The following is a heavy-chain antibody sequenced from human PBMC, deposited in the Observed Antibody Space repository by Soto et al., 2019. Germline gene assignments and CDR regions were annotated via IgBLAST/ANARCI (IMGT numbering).Heavy chain of an antibody. V-gene: IGHV1-8*01. CDR3: ARGRGVVVAATPDYAFDI. J-gene: IGHJ3*02. CDR1: GYTFTSYD. Sequence: QVQLVQSGAEVKKPGASVKVSCKASGYTFTSYDINWVRQATGQGLEWMGWMNPNSGNTGYAQKFQGRVTMTRNTCISTAYMELSSLRSEDTAVYYCARGRGVVVAATPDYAFDIWGQGTMVTVSS. CDR2: MNPNSGNT. D-gene: IGHD2-15*01.